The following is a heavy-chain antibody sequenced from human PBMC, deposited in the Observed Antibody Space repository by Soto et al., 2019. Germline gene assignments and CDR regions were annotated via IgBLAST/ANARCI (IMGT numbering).Heavy chain of an antibody. Sequence: QAQLMQSGAEVKKPGSSVKVSCKASGGTFSGYAISWVRQAPGQGLEWMGGIVPLLGITNYAQKFQGRITIAADESTGNAYMDLRSLRSEDTAVYYCARDPRSITGTTSSEDFQHWGQGTLVSVSS. CDR2: IVPLLGIT. D-gene: IGHD1-20*01. V-gene: IGHV1-69*01. CDR3: ARDPRSITGTTSSEDFQH. CDR1: GGTFSGYA. J-gene: IGHJ1*01.